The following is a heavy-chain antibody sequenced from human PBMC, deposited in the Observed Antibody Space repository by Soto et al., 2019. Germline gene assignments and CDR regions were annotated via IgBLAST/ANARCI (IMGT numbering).Heavy chain of an antibody. V-gene: IGHV1-18*01. D-gene: IGHD5-12*01. CDR3: ARAPWGVATILNPDPAD. CDR1: GYTFTSYG. J-gene: IGHJ4*02. CDR2: ISAYNGNT. Sequence: QVQLVQSGAEVKKPGASVKVSCKASGYTFTSYGISWVRQAPGQGLEWMGWISAYNGNTNYAQKLQGRVTMTTDTSTSTADMELRSLRSDDTAVYYCARAPWGVATILNPDPADWGQGTMVTVSS.